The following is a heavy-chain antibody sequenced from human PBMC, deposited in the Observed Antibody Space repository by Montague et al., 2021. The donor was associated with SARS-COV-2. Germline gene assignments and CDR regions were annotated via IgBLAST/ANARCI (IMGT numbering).Heavy chain of an antibody. CDR3: ARDIWEPEVRSRGWFDP. D-gene: IGHD1-26*01. CDR2: ISLGGHT. CDR1: GGSISDNNW. Sequence: SETLSLTCGVSGGSISDNNWWSWVRQSPETGLEWIGEISLGGHTDYNPSLKSRDTISLDKSKNQFSLKLTSVTAADTAVYYCARDIWEPEVRSRGWFDPWGQGILVTVSS. V-gene: IGHV4-4*02. J-gene: IGHJ5*02.